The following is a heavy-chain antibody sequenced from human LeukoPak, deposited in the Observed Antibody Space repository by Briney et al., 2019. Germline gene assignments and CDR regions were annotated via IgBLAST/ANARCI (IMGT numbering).Heavy chain of an antibody. CDR3: ARDRLRTYYFDY. D-gene: IGHD5-12*01. V-gene: IGHV4-4*07. CDR1: GGSISSYY. Sequence: SETLSLTCTVSGGSISSYYWSWIWQPAGKGLEWIGRIYTSGCTNYNPSLKSRVTMSVDTSKNQFSLKLSSVTAADTAVDYCARDRLRTYYFDYWGQGTLVTVSS. J-gene: IGHJ4*02. CDR2: IYTSGCT.